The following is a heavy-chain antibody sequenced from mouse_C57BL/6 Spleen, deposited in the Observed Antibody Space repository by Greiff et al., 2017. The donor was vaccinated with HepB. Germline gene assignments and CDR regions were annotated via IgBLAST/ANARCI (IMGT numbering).Heavy chain of an antibody. D-gene: IGHD1-1*01. V-gene: IGHV1-53*01. CDR1: GYTFTSYW. CDR3: ARSPPGSTYYFDY. Sequence: VQVVESGTELVKPGASVKLSCKASGYTFTSYWMHWVKQRPGQGLEWIGNINPSNGGTNYNEKFKSKATLTVDKSSSTAYMQLSSLTSEDSAVYYCARSPPGSTYYFDYWGQGTTLTVSS. J-gene: IGHJ2*01. CDR2: INPSNGGT.